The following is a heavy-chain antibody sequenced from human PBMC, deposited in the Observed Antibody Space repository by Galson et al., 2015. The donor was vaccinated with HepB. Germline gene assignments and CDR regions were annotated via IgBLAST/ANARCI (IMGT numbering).Heavy chain of an antibody. Sequence: SLRLSCAASGFTFSSYWMHWVRQAPGKGLVWVSRINSDGSSTSYADSVRGRFTISRDNAKNTLYLQMNSLRAEDTAVYYCAREYPGYDYPLYYYGMDVWGQGTTVTVSS. J-gene: IGHJ6*02. CDR3: AREYPGYDYPLYYYGMDV. CDR2: INSDGSST. CDR1: GFTFSSYW. D-gene: IGHD4-11*01. V-gene: IGHV3-74*01.